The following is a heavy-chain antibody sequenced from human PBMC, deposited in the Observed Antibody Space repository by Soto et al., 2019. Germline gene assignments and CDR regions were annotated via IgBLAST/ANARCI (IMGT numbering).Heavy chain of an antibody. CDR3: AGSSGYYFFDY. V-gene: IGHV3-33*01. CDR1: GFTFSSYG. CDR2: IWYDGRNK. Sequence: QVQLVESGGGVAQPGRSLRLSCAASGFTFSSYGMHWVRQAPGKGLEWVAVIWYDGRNKYYADSVKGRFTISRDNSKNTLYLQMNSLRAEDTAVYYCAGSSGYYFFDYWGHGTLVTVSS. D-gene: IGHD3-22*01. J-gene: IGHJ4*01.